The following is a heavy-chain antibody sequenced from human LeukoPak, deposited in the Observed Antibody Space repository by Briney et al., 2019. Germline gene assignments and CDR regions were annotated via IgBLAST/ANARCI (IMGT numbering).Heavy chain of an antibody. CDR1: GFTFSSYA. CDR3: AKALADSGWYSGDAFDI. V-gene: IGHV3-23*01. J-gene: IGHJ3*02. Sequence: GGSLRLSCAASGFTFSSYAMSWVRQAPGKGLEWVSAISGSGGSTYYADSVKGRFTISRDNSKNTLYLQMNSLRAEDTAVYYCAKALADSGWYSGDAFDIWGQGTMVTVSS. D-gene: IGHD6-19*01. CDR2: ISGSGGST.